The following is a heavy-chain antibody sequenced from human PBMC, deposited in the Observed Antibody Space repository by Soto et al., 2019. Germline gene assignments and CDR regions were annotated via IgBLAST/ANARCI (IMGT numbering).Heavy chain of an antibody. J-gene: IGHJ4*02. Sequence: VPLVQSGAEVKKPGASVKVSCKASGYSFTDNYIHWVRQAPGQGLEWMAWINPKNGVTNFAQKFRGRVTMTRDTSISAAYMEVSRLTSDDTAVYYCARAREDSSGWFDYWGLGTLVSVSS. V-gene: IGHV1-2*02. CDR3: ARAREDSSGWFDY. CDR2: INPKNGVT. CDR1: GYSFTDNY. D-gene: IGHD6-19*01.